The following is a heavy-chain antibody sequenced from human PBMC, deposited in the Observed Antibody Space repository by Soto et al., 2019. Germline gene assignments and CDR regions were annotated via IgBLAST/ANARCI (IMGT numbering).Heavy chain of an antibody. CDR2: ISYDEIDK. J-gene: IGHJ4*02. V-gene: IGHV3-30*04. D-gene: IGHD3-10*01. CDR3: AGRSGSSDY. Sequence: GGSLRLSCAASGFTFSNYTMHWVRQAPGKGLEWVALISYDEIDKYFADAVKGRFTISRDNSKNTLYLQMDSLRAEDTAVYYCAGRSGSSDYWGRGTLVTV. CDR1: GFTFSNYT.